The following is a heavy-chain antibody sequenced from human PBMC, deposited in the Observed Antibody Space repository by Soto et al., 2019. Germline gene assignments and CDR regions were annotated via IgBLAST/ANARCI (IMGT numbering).Heavy chain of an antibody. D-gene: IGHD6-13*01. CDR3: ARVKQLGPVGYYYGMDV. V-gene: IGHV5-51*01. Sequence: GESLKISCKGSGYSFTSYWIGWVRQMPGKGLEWMGIIYPGDSDTRYSPSFQGQVTISADKSISTAYLQWSSLKASDTAMYYCARVKQLGPVGYYYGMDVWGQGTKVTVSS. J-gene: IGHJ6*02. CDR2: IYPGDSDT. CDR1: GYSFTSYW.